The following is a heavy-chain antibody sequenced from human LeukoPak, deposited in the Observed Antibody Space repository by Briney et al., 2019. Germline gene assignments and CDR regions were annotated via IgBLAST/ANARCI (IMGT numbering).Heavy chain of an antibody. Sequence: GGSLRLSCAAPGFTFSSYAMSWVRQAPGKGLEWVSAISGSGGSTYYADSVKGRFTISRDNSKNTLYLQMNSLRAEDTAVYYCAKCGSGYYYINWFDPWGQGTLVTVSS. CDR3: AKCGSGYYYINWFDP. V-gene: IGHV3-23*01. J-gene: IGHJ5*02. D-gene: IGHD3-22*01. CDR1: GFTFSSYA. CDR2: ISGSGGST.